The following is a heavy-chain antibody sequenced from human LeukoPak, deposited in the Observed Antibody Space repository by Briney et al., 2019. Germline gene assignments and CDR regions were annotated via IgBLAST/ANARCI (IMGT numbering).Heavy chain of an antibody. D-gene: IGHD3-9*01. CDR2: LSGDGSST. CDR3: AKEGRRSDWSTYYYYMDV. Sequence: GGSLRLSCAAAGFIFDDYAVQWVRQATGKGLEWVSLLSGDGSSTYYADSVKGRFTISRDNSKNSLYLQMDSLTTEDTALYFCAKEGRRSDWSTYYYYMDVWGKGTTVTVSS. V-gene: IGHV3-43*02. J-gene: IGHJ6*03. CDR1: GFIFDDYA.